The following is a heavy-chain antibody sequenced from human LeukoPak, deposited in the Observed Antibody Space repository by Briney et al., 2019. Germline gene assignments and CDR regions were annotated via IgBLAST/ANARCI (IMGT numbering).Heavy chain of an antibody. J-gene: IGHJ4*02. CDR3: AKDGGYDSSGYYLYYFDY. CDR1: GFTFSSYG. CDR2: IRYDGSNK. V-gene: IGHV3-30*02. D-gene: IGHD3-22*01. Sequence: GGSLRLSCAASGFTFSSYGMHWVRQAPGKGLEWVAFIRYDGSNKYVDSVKGRFTISRDNSKNTLYLQMNSLRAEDTAVYYCAKDGGYDSSGYYLYYFDYWGQGTLVTVSS.